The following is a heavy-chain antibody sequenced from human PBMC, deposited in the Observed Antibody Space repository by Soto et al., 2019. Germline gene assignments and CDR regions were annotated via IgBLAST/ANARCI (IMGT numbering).Heavy chain of an antibody. V-gene: IGHV6-1*01. D-gene: IGHD6-6*01. Sequence: PSQTLSLTCAISGDSVSSNSAAWNWIRQSPSRGLEWLGRTYYRSKWYNDYAVSVKSRITINPDTSKNQFSLQLNSVTPEDTAVYYCARDREQLALNYYYYYGMDVWGQGTTVTVSS. J-gene: IGHJ6*02. CDR2: TYYRSKWYN. CDR1: GDSVSSNSAA. CDR3: ARDREQLALNYYYYYGMDV.